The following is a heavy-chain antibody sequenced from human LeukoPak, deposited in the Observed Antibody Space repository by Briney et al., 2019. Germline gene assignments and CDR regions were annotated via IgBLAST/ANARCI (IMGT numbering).Heavy chain of an antibody. D-gene: IGHD6-13*01. J-gene: IGHJ4*02. CDR3: ARGRDVSSWRNFDY. Sequence: SETLSLTCAVYGGSFSVYYWSWIRQPPGKGLEWIGEINHSGSTNYNPSLKSRVTISVDTSKNQFSLKLSSVTAADTAVYYCARGRDVSSWRNFDYWGQGTLVTVSS. CDR1: GGSFSVYY. V-gene: IGHV4-34*01. CDR2: INHSGST.